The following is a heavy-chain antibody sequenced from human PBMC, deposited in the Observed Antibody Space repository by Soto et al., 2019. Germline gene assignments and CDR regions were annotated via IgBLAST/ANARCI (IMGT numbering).Heavy chain of an antibody. Sequence: QVQLVQSGAEVKKPGSSVKVSCKASGGTFSSYAISWVRQAPGQGLEWMGGIIPIFGTANYAQKFQGRVTITADKSTSTAYMELSSLRSADTAVYYCAKSRDYYDSGVGWFDPWGQGTLVTVSS. J-gene: IGHJ5*02. CDR2: IIPIFGTA. D-gene: IGHD3-22*01. V-gene: IGHV1-69*06. CDR3: AKSRDYYDSGVGWFDP. CDR1: GGTFSSYA.